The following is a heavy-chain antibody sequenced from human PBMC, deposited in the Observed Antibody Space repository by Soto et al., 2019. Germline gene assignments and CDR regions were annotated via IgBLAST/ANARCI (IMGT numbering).Heavy chain of an antibody. Sequence: GGSLRLSCAASGFTVSSNYMSWVRQAPGKGLEWVSYISSSSSTIYYADSVKGRFTISRDNAKNSLYLQMNSLRAEDTAVYYCARDWGSSGAFGIWGQGTMVTVSS. J-gene: IGHJ3*02. CDR3: ARDWGSSGAFGI. CDR2: ISSSSSTI. D-gene: IGHD6-6*01. CDR1: GFTVSSNY. V-gene: IGHV3-48*01.